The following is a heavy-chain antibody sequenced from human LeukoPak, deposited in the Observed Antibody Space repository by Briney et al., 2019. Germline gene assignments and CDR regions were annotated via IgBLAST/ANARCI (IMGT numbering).Heavy chain of an antibody. J-gene: IGHJ4*02. CDR3: AKRSRTVTTIDS. CDR1: GFTFSSFA. CDR2: VSVSGDIS. D-gene: IGHD4-11*01. Sequence: GGSLRLSCAASGFTFSSFAMSWVRQAPEKGLEWVSAVSVSGDISYYADSVKGRFTISRDNSKNTLYLQMNSQRAEDTALYYCAKRSRTVTTIDSWGRGTLVTVSS. V-gene: IGHV3-23*01.